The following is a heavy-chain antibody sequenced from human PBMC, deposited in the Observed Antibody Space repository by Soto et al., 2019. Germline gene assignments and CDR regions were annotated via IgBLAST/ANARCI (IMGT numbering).Heavy chain of an antibody. J-gene: IGHJ4*02. D-gene: IGHD3-22*01. CDR2: ISGGGGGT. V-gene: IGHV3-23*01. Sequence: PGGSLRLSCTTSGFTFDNFAMSWVRQAPGRGLEWVSAISGGGGGTYYADSVKGRFIISRDNSKNTVYLQVNGLRTEDTAVCYCAKDVHYDSSGGLDYWGQGTLVTVSS. CDR3: AKDVHYDSSGGLDY. CDR1: GFTFDNFA.